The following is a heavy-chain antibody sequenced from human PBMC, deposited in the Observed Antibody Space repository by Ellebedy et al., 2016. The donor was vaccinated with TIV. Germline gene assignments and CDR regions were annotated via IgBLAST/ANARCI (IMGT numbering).Heavy chain of an antibody. Sequence: MPSETLSLTCIVSGGSISNYYWSWIRQSPGKGLEWIANIDDRESIDYNPSLKSRVTISIDTSDNQFSLSLRSVTAADPAVYFCARLNWLFTDTYGFFFDSWGQGALVTVSS. CDR3: ARLNWLFTDTYGFFFDS. J-gene: IGHJ4*02. D-gene: IGHD1-1*01. CDR1: GGSISNYY. CDR2: IDDRESI. V-gene: IGHV4-59*08.